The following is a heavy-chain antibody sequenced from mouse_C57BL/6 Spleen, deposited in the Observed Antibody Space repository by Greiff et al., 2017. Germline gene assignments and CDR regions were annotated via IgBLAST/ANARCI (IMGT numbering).Heavy chain of an antibody. CDR1: GFTFSSYA. V-gene: IGHV5-9-1*02. CDR2: ISSGGDYI. CDR3: TRDRGTTVVAPYAMDY. Sequence: EVKLVESGEGLVKPGGSLKLSCAASGFTFSSYAMSWVRQTPEKRLEWVAYISSGGDYIYYADTVKGRFTISRDNARNTLYLQMSSLKSEDTAMYYCTRDRGTTVVAPYAMDYWGQGTSVTVSS. D-gene: IGHD1-1*01. J-gene: IGHJ4*01.